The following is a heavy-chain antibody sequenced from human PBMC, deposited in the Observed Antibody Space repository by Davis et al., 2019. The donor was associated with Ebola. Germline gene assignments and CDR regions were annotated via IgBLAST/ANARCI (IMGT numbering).Heavy chain of an antibody. CDR1: GYTFTSYG. CDR3: ARHIAVAGTGINWFDP. Sequence: ASVKVSCKASGYTFTSYGISWVRQAPGQGLEWMGWISAYNGNTNYAQKLQGRVTMTTDTSTSTAYMELRSLRSDDTAVYYCARHIAVAGTGINWFDPWGQGTLVTVSS. CDR2: ISAYNGNT. V-gene: IGHV1-18*01. J-gene: IGHJ5*02. D-gene: IGHD6-19*01.